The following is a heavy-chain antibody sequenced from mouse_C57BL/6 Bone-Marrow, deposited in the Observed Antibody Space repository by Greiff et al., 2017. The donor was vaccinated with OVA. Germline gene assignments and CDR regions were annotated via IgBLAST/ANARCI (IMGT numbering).Heavy chain of an antibody. CDR2: IDPSASYT. D-gene: IGHD1-1*01. V-gene: IGHV1-50*01. J-gene: IGHJ4*01. CDR3: AREGIITTVVATEAMDY. Sequence: QVQLQQPGAELVKPGASVKLSCKASGYTFTSYWMQWVKQRPGQGLEWIGEIDPSASYTKSNQKFKGKAILTVDPSSSTAYMQLSSLTSEDSAVYYCAREGIITTVVATEAMDYWGQGTSVTVSS. CDR1: GYTFTSYW.